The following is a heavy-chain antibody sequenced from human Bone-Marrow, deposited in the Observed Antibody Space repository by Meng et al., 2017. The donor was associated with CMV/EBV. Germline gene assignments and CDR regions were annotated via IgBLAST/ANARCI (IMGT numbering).Heavy chain of an antibody. CDR2: IIPIFGTA. V-gene: IGHV1-69*01. CDR3: ARDDRMITFGGVIVRLDY. D-gene: IGHD3-16*02. Sequence: TFSSYAISWVRQAPGQGLEWMGGIIPIFGTANYAQKFQGRVTITADESTSTAYMELSSLRSEDTAVYYCARDDRMITFGGVIVRLDYWGQGTLVTSPQ. CDR1: TFSSYA. J-gene: IGHJ4*02.